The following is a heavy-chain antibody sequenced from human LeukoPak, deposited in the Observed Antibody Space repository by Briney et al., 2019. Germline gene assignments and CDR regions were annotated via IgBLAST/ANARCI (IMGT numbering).Heavy chain of an antibody. V-gene: IGHV3-23*01. J-gene: IGHJ3*02. CDR1: GFTFSSYA. D-gene: IGHD2-2*02. CDR2: ISGSGGTT. CDR3: ARERDCSSTSCYNAFDI. Sequence: GGSLRLSCAASGFTFSSYAMNWVRQSPEKGLEWVSAISGSGGTTYYPDSVKGRFTISRDNSKNTLYLQMNSLRAEDTAVYYCARERDCSSTSCYNAFDIWGQGTMVTVSS.